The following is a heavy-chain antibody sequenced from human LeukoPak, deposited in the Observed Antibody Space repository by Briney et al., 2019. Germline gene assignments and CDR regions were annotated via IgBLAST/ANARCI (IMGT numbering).Heavy chain of an antibody. J-gene: IGHJ6*04. CDR1: GGSFSGYY. CDR2: INHSGST. D-gene: IGHD2-2*01. CDR3: ARGRYCSSTSCYGSYYYYYGMDV. V-gene: IGHV4-34*01. Sequence: TSETLSLTCAVYGGSFSGYYWSWIRQPPGKGLEWIGEINHSGSTNYNPSLKSRVTISVDTSKNQFSLKLSSVTAADTAVYYCARGRYCSSTSCYGSYYYYYGMDVWGKGTTVTVSS.